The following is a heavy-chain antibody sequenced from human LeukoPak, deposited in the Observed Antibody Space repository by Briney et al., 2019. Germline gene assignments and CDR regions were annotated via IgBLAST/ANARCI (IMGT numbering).Heavy chain of an antibody. V-gene: IGHV1-2*02. CDR1: GYTFTGYY. CDR2: INPNSGGT. CDR3: ARDSSFVSNFDY. D-gene: IGHD2/OR15-2a*01. Sequence: ASVKVSCKASGYTFTGYYMHWVRQAPGQGLEWMGWINPNSGGTNYAQKFQGRVTMTRDTSISTAYMELSRLRSDDTAVYYCARDSSFVSNFDYWGQGTLVTVSS. J-gene: IGHJ4*02.